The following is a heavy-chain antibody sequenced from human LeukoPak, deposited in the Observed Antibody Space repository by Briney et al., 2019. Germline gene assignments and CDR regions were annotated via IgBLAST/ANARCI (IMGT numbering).Heavy chain of an antibody. Sequence: PSETLSLTCTVSGGSISSYYWSWIRQPAGKGLEWIGRIYTSGSTNYNPSLKSRVTMSVDTSKNQFSLKLSSVTAADTAVYYCARAWRFRGSTVATNYWGQGTLVTVSS. V-gene: IGHV4-4*07. CDR2: IYTSGST. CDR1: GGSISSYY. D-gene: IGHD4-23*01. CDR3: ARAWRFRGSTVATNY. J-gene: IGHJ4*02.